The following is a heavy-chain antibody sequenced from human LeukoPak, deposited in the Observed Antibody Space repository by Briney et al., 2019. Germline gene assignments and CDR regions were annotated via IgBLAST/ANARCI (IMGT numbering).Heavy chain of an antibody. D-gene: IGHD6-19*01. CDR3: ARAIGYSSGWYHFPYYMDV. Sequence: GGSLRLSCAASGFTFSSYSMNWVRQAPGKGLEWVSSINSSSSYIYYADSVKGRFTISRDNAKNSLYLQMNSLRAEDTAVYYCARAIGYSSGWYHFPYYMDVWGKGTTVTVSS. J-gene: IGHJ6*03. V-gene: IGHV3-21*01. CDR2: INSSSSYI. CDR1: GFTFSSYS.